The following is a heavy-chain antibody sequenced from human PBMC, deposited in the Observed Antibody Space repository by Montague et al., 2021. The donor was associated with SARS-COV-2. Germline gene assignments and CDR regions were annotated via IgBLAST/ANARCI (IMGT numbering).Heavy chain of an antibody. Sequence: SLRLSCSASGFTFSSHGMHWVRQAPGKGLEWVAAIWYDGSNKYYADSVKGRFTISRDNSKNTLYLQMNSLRAEDTAVYYCARDVINYCASSGYSGEYWGRGNLVSVSS. J-gene: IGHJ4*01. V-gene: IGHV3-33*08. CDR3: ARDVINYCASSGYSGEY. D-gene: IGHD3-22*01. CDR1: GFTFSSHG. CDR2: IWYDGSNK.